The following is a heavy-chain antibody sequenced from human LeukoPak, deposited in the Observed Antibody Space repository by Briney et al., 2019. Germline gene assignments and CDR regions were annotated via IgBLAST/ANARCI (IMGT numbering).Heavy chain of an antibody. J-gene: IGHJ4*02. V-gene: IGHV3-74*01. D-gene: IGHD5-24*01. CDR3: SRDLRGRDDY. Sequence: GGSLRLSCAASGFTFSSYWMHWVRQAPGKGLVWVSRINTGGGTTDYADSVKGRFTISRDNAKNTLYLQMNSLRAEDTAVYYCSRDLRGRDDYWGQGILVIVSS. CDR1: GFTFSSYW. CDR2: INTGGGTT.